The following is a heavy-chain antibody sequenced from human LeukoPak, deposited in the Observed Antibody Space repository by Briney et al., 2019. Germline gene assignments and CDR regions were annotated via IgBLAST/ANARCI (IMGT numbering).Heavy chain of an antibody. CDR1: GGSFSGYY. Sequence: RSETLSLTCAVYGGSFSGYYWSWIRQPPGKGLEWIGEINHSGSTNYNPSLKSRVTISVDTSKNQFSLKLSSVTAADTAVYYCARAPRTPRYCSSTSCYGDRWFDPWGQGTLVTVSS. J-gene: IGHJ5*02. CDR2: INHSGST. V-gene: IGHV4-34*01. D-gene: IGHD2-2*01. CDR3: ARAPRTPRYCSSTSCYGDRWFDP.